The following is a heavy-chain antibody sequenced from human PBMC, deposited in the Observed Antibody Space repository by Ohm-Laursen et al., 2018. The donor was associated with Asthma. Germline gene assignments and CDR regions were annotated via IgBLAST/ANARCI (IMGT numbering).Heavy chain of an antibody. V-gene: IGHV4-30-2*01. CDR3: AMKESIAARLYYYYGMDV. Sequence: TLSLTCAVSGGSISSGGYSWSWIRQPPGKGLEWIGYIYHSGSTYYNPSLKSRVTISVDRSKNQFSLKLSSVTAADTAVYYCAMKESIAARLYYYYGMDVWGQGTTVTVSS. CDR2: IYHSGST. CDR1: GGSISSGGYS. J-gene: IGHJ6*02. D-gene: IGHD6-6*01.